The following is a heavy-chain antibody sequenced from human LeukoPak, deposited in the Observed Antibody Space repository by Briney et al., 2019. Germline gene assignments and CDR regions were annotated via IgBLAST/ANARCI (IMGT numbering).Heavy chain of an antibody. CDR3: ARDRAVKARIGGMDV. Sequence: GGSLRLSCEASGFTFSGYSMNWVRKAPGKGLEWVSYIFESISQTYNADSVQGRFTISRDNAKNSLYLQMNSLRVEDTGIYYCARDRAVKARIGGMDVWGQGTTVIVSS. J-gene: IGHJ6*02. V-gene: IGHV3-21*06. CDR2: IFESISQT. D-gene: IGHD5-24*01. CDR1: GFTFSGYS.